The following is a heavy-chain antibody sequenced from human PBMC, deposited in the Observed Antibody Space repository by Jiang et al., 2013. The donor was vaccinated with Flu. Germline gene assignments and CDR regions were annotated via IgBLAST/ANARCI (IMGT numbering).Heavy chain of an antibody. CDR2: MNPNSGNT. CDR1: GYTFTSYD. V-gene: IGHV1-8*01. CDR3: ARRGVEWELLRGYYYYGMDV. D-gene: IGHD1-26*01. Sequence: SGAEVKKPGASVKVSCKASGYTFTSYDINWVRQATGQGLEWMGWMNPNSGNTGYAQKFQGRVTMTRNTSISTAYMELSSLRSEDTAVYYCARRGVEWELLRGYYYYGMDVWGQGTTVTVSS. J-gene: IGHJ6*02.